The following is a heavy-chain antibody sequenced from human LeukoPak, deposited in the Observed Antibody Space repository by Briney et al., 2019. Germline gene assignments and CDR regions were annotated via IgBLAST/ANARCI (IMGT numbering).Heavy chain of an antibody. J-gene: IGHJ4*02. D-gene: IGHD3-16*02. V-gene: IGHV1-18*01. Sequence: ASVKVSCKASGYTFTNYGISWVRQAPGQGLEWMGWISAYNGNANYAQNLQGRVTMTTGTSTTTAYMELRSLRSDDTAVYYCARDMITFGGVIALIDYWGQGTLVTVSS. CDR2: ISAYNGNA. CDR1: GYTFTNYG. CDR3: ARDMITFGGVIALIDY.